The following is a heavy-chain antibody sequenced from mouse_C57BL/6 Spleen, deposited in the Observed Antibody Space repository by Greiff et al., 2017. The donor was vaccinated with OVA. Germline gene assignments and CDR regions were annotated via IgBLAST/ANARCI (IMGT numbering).Heavy chain of an antibody. J-gene: IGHJ4*01. CDR2: IHPNSGST. V-gene: IGHV1-64*01. Sequence: QVQLQQPGAELVKPGASVKLSCKASGYTFTSYWMHWVKQRPGQGLEWIGMIHPNSGSTNYNEKFKSKATLTVDKSSSTAYMQLSSLTSEDSAVYYCAIYYSNYPYYYAMDYWGQGTSVTVSA. D-gene: IGHD2-5*01. CDR1: GYTFTSYW. CDR3: AIYYSNYPYYYAMDY.